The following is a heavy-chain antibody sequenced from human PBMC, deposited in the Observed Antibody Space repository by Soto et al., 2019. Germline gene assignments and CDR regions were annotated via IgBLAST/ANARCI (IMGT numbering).Heavy chain of an antibody. CDR3: ATSNYYGSGSYYLNWFDP. D-gene: IGHD3-10*01. CDR2: IIPILGIA. V-gene: IGHV1-69*02. Sequence: QVQLVQSGAEVKKPGSSVKVSCKASGGTFSSYTISWVRQAPGQGLEWMGRIIPILGIANYAQKFQGRVTITAAKPTSTAYMELSSLRSEDTAVYYCATSNYYGSGSYYLNWFDPWGQGTLVTVSS. J-gene: IGHJ5*02. CDR1: GGTFSSYT.